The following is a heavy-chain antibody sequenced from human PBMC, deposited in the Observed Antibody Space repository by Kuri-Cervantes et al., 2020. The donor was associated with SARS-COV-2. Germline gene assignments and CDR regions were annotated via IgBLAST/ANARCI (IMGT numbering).Heavy chain of an antibody. CDR2: INHSGST. D-gene: IGHD2-21*02. CDR1: GGSFSGYY. J-gene: IGHJ5*02. Sequence: SETLSLTCAVYGGSFSGYYWSWIRQPPGKGLEWIGEINHSGSTNYNPSLKSRVTISVDTSKNQLSLKLSSVTAADTAVYYCASYIVVMTGGGGWFDPWGQGTLVTVSS. CDR3: ASYIVVMTGGGGWFDP. V-gene: IGHV4-34*01.